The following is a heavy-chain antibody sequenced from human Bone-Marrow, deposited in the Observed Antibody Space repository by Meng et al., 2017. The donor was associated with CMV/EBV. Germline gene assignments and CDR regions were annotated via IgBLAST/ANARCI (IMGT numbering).Heavy chain of an antibody. V-gene: IGHV1-46*01. CDR3: ARGGAIVVVPAAIHGMDV. J-gene: IGHJ6*02. Sequence: GESLKISCKASGYTFTSYYMHWVRQAPGQGLEWMGIINPSGGSTSYAQKFQGRVTMTRDTSTSTVYMELSSLRSDDTAVYYCARGGAIVVVPAAIHGMDVWGQGTTVTVSS. CDR1: GYTFTSYY. CDR2: INPSGGST. D-gene: IGHD2-2*02.